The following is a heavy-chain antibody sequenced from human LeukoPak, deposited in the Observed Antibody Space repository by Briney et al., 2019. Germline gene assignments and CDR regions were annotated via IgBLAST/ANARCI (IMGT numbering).Heavy chain of an antibody. J-gene: IGHJ3*02. CDR1: GFTFNTYN. D-gene: IGHD4-23*01. V-gene: IGHV3-21*04. CDR2: ISTSSSYI. Sequence: GGSLRLSCTASGFTFNTYNMNWVRQAPGKGLEWVSFISTSSSYIYYADSVKGRFTISRDNAKNSLYLQMNSLRAEDTALYYCARTATVANAFDIWGQGTMVTVSS. CDR3: ARTATVANAFDI.